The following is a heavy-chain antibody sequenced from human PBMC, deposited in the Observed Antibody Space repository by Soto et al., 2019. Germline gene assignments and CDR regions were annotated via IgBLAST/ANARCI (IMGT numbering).Heavy chain of an antibody. CDR3: GRRDRSGQSPNFGQAYLLTVSSAMD. CDR1: GYSISSGDY. V-gene: IGHV4-38-2*01. Sequence: SETLSLTCAVSGYSISSGDYWGWIRQEWRKWLEYIGSIYHSGTTNYHPTIKRQANIAVDTSQKRFALTLTSVTAADAALYYCGRRDRSGQSPNFGQAYLLTVSSAMD. D-gene: IGHD5-12*01. CDR2: IYHSGTT. J-gene: IGHJ6*01.